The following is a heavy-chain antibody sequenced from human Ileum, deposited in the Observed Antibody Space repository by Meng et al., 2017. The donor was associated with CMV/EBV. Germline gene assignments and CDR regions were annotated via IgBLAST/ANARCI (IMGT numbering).Heavy chain of an antibody. V-gene: IGHV1-8*03. CDR3: ARGVIEGGGDY. CDR2: MNPNSGNT. J-gene: IGHJ4*02. D-gene: IGHD3-22*01. Sequence: ASVKVSCKAFGYTFSSYDINWVRQATGQGLEWMGWMNPNSGNTGYAQKFQGRVTITRNTSISTAYMELSSLRSEDTAMYYCARGVIEGGGDYWGQGTLVTVSS. CDR1: GYTFSSYD.